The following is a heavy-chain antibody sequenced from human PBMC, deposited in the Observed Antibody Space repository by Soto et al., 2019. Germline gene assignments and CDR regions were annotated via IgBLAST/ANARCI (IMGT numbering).Heavy chain of an antibody. CDR2: IYHSGST. V-gene: IGHV4-38-2*01. CDR1: GYSISIGYY. J-gene: IGHJ3*02. D-gene: IGHD3-16*01. CDR3: ARGRTVGGAFDI. Sequence: SETLSLTCAVSGYSISIGYYWVCIRQPPGKGLEWIGSIYHSGSTYYNPSLKSRVTISVDTSKKQFSLKLSSVTAADTAVYYCARGRTVGGAFDIWGQGTMVTVSS.